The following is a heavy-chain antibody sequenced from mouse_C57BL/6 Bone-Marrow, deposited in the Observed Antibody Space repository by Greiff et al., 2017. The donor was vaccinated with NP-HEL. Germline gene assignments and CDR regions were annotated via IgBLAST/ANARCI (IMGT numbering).Heavy chain of an antibody. CDR3: ARRWLPLAMDY. D-gene: IGHD2-3*01. CDR1: GFTFSDYY. J-gene: IGHJ4*01. Sequence: EVNVVESGGGLVQPGGSLKLSCAASGFTFSDYYMYWVRQTPEKRLEWVAYISNGGGSTYYPDTVKGRFTISRDNAKNTLYLQMSRLKSEDTAMYYCARRWLPLAMDYWGQGTSVTVSS. V-gene: IGHV5-12*01. CDR2: ISNGGGST.